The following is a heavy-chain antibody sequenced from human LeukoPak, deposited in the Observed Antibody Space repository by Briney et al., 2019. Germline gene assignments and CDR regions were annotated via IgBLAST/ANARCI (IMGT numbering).Heavy chain of an antibody. CDR3: ARGVSVYYDFWSGYSDYYYYYGMDV. D-gene: IGHD3-3*01. J-gene: IGHJ6*02. V-gene: IGHV1-8*01. CDR1: GYTFTSYD. CDR2: MNPNSGNT. Sequence: ASVTVSCKASGYTFTSYDINWVRQAAGQGLEWMGWMNPNSGNTVYAQKFQGRVTMTRNTSISTAYMELSSLRSEDTAVYYCARGVSVYYDFWSGYSDYYYYYGMDVWGQGTTVTVSS.